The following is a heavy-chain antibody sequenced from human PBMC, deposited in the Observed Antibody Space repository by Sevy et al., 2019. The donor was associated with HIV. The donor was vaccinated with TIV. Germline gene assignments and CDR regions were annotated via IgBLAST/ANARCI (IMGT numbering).Heavy chain of an antibody. CDR2: ISSGSSYI. D-gene: IGHD3-22*01. V-gene: IGHV3-21*03. Sequence: GGSLRLSCAASGFTFSYYTMNWVRQAPGKGLEWVSSISSGSSYIFYADSMKGRFTVSRDNAKNSLVLQMNSLRDEDTALYYCARSTDYYDNSGYDSWGRGTLVTVSS. J-gene: IGHJ4*02. CDR1: GFTFSYYT. CDR3: ARSTDYYDNSGYDS.